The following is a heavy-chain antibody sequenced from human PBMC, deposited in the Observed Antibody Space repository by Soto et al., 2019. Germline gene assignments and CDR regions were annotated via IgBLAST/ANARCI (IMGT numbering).Heavy chain of an antibody. V-gene: IGHV1-2*04. CDR3: ARDSRGGYYYYGMDV. Sequence: GASVEVSCQASGYTFIDYFINWVRQAPGQGLEWMGWVNPNSGDTNYAQKFQGWVTMTRDTSITTAYMELSRLTSDDTAVYFCARDSRGGYYYYGMDVWGQGTTVTVSS. J-gene: IGHJ6*02. CDR2: VNPNSGDT. D-gene: IGHD3-3*01. CDR1: GYTFIDYF.